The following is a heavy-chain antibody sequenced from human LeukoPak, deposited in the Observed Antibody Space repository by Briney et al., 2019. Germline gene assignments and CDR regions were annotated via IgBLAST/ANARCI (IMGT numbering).Heavy chain of an antibody. D-gene: IGHD6-13*01. CDR1: GYTFTGYC. CDR3: ARDLLLVRSSWHVKVGAFDI. Sequence: GASVKVSCKASGYTFTGYCMHWVRQAPGQGLEWMGRINPNSGGTNYAQKFQGRVTMTRDTSISTAYMELSRLRSDDTAVYYCARDLLLVRSSWHVKVGAFDIWGQGTMVTVSS. V-gene: IGHV1-2*06. CDR2: INPNSGGT. J-gene: IGHJ3*02.